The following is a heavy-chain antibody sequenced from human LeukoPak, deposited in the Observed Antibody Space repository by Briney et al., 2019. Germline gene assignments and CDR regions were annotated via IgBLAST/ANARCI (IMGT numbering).Heavy chain of an antibody. Sequence: SETLSLTCAVHGGSFSGYYWSWIRQPPGKGLEWIGEINHSGSTNYNPSLKSRVTISVDTSKNQFSLKLSSVTAADTAVYYCARGVKGIAARKKQNWFDPWGQGTLVTVSS. J-gene: IGHJ5*02. CDR1: GGSFSGYY. D-gene: IGHD6-6*01. V-gene: IGHV4-34*01. CDR3: ARGVKGIAARKKQNWFDP. CDR2: INHSGST.